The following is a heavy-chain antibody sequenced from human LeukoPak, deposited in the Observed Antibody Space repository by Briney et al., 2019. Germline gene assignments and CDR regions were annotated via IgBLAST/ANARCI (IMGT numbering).Heavy chain of an antibody. CDR2: IKSKTDGGTT. D-gene: IGHD4-17*01. CDR1: GFTFSNAW. J-gene: IGHJ6*03. Sequence: GGSLRLSCAASGFTFSNAWMSWVRQAPGKGLKWVGRIKSKTDGGTTDYAAPVKGRFTISRDDSKNTLYLQMNSLKTEDTAVYYCTTVLYGDYFDNYYYMDVWGKGTTVTISS. V-gene: IGHV3-15*01. CDR3: TTVLYGDYFDNYYYMDV.